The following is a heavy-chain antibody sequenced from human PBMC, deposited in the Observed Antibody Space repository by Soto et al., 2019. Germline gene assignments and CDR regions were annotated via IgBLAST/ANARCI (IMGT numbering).Heavy chain of an antibody. Sequence: QVQLVESGGGVVQPGRSLRLSCAASGFTFSSYAMHWVRQAPGKGLEWVAVISYDGSNKYYADSVKGRFTISRDNSKNTLYLQMNSLRAEDTAVYYCARNWGLREGYSYGSGYYFDYWGQGTLVTVSS. D-gene: IGHD5-18*01. CDR2: ISYDGSNK. CDR3: ARNWGLREGYSYGSGYYFDY. CDR1: GFTFSSYA. V-gene: IGHV3-30-3*01. J-gene: IGHJ4*02.